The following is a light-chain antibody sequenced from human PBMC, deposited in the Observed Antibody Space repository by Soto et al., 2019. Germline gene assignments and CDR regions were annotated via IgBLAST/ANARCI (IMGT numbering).Light chain of an antibody. J-gene: IGLJ2*01. CDR3: SSFSISSTLVV. Sequence: QSALTQPASVSGSPGQSITISCTGTSSDVGGYNYVSWYQQHPGTAPKLMIFGVSNRPSGVSNRFSGSKSGNTASLTISGLQAEDEADYYCSSFSISSTLVVFGGGTQLTVL. CDR1: SSDVGGYNY. V-gene: IGLV2-14*01. CDR2: GVS.